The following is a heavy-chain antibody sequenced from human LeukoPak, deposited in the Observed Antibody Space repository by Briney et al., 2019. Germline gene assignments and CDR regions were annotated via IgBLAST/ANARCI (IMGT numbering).Heavy chain of an antibody. Sequence: PSETLSLTCTVSGGSISSYYWSWIRQPPGKGLEWIGYIYYSGSTNYNPSLKSRVTISVDTSKNQFSLKLSSVTAADTAVYYCARGYCSSTSCYKKGGGYYYMDVWGKGTTVTVSS. D-gene: IGHD2-2*02. CDR3: ARGYCSSTSCYKKGGGYYYMDV. V-gene: IGHV4-59*08. CDR2: IYYSGST. J-gene: IGHJ6*03. CDR1: GGSISSYY.